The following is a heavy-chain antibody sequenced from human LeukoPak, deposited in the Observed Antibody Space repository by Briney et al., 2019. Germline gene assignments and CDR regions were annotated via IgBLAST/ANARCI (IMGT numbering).Heavy chain of an antibody. CDR3: ARGPYYYGSGSYYKTPNYRYYFDY. CDR2: INHSGST. V-gene: IGHV4-34*01. J-gene: IGHJ4*02. D-gene: IGHD3-10*01. Sequence: SETLSLTCAVYGGSFSGYYWSWIRQPPGKGLEWIGEINHSGSTNYNPSLKSRVTISVDTSKIQFSLKLSSVTAADTAVYYCARGPYYYGSGSYYKTPNYRYYFDYWGQGTLVTVSS. CDR1: GGSFSGYY.